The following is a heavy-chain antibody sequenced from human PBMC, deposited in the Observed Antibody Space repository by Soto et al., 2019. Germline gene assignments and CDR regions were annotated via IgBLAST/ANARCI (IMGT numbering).Heavy chain of an antibody. J-gene: IGHJ6*04. CDR2: ISAYNGNT. Sequence: QVQLVQSGAEVKKPGASVKVSCKASGYTFTSYGISWVRQAPGQGLEWMGWISAYNGNTNYAQKLQGRVTMTTDTSTRTAYMGLRTLRSDDTAVYYCARDGALGENHYYYGMDVWGKGTTVTVSS. CDR3: ARDGALGENHYYYGMDV. V-gene: IGHV1-18*01. D-gene: IGHD3-16*01. CDR1: GYTFTSYG.